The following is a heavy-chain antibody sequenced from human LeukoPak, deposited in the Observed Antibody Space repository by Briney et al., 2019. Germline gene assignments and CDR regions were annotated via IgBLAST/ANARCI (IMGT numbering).Heavy chain of an antibody. V-gene: IGHV4-4*07. CDR1: GGSISSYY. Sequence: PSETLSLTCTVSGGSISSYYWSWIRQPAGKGLESIGHISTSGSTNYNPSLKSRVTMSVDTSKNQFSLKLSSVTAADTAVYFCARGGRYMSASWYRSVYYYMDVWGKGTTVTVSS. CDR3: ARGGRYMSASWYRSVYYYMDV. D-gene: IGHD6-13*01. J-gene: IGHJ6*03. CDR2: ISTSGST.